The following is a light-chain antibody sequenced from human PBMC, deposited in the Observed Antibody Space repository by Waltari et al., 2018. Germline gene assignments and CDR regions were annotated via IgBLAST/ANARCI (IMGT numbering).Light chain of an antibody. CDR2: TAS. CDR1: HSINTY. CDR3: QQSYSPLFT. J-gene: IGKJ2*01. V-gene: IGKV1-39*01. Sequence: DIEMTQSASSLSASECDRVTLGCRASHSINTYLNWYPQEQGKAPNLLIYTASPFQSGVPSRFRGSESGADVTLIISILPPEAFATYYSQQSYSPLFTFGQGTKLEIK.